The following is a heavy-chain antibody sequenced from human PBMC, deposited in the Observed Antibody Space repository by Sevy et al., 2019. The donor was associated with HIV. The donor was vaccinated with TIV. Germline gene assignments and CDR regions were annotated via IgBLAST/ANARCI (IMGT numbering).Heavy chain of an antibody. CDR3: ATSRLGYFESSGYYVY. Sequence: GESLKISCQGSGYSFTSHWIGWVRHMPGKGLEWMGIIYPEDSETRYSPSFQGQVTFSAEKSISTAYRQWSSLKASDTAMYYCATSRLGYFESSGYYVYWGQGTLVTVSS. CDR1: GYSFTSHW. CDR2: IYPEDSET. D-gene: IGHD3-22*01. J-gene: IGHJ4*02. V-gene: IGHV5-51*01.